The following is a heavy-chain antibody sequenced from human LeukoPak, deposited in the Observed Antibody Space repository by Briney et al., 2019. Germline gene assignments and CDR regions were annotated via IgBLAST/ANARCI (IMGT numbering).Heavy chain of an antibody. CDR3: VRDHYDSSGYYYSTY. Sequence: GGSLRLSCAASGFTFSTYTMRWVRQAPGKGLEWVAVISYDGSSENYADSVKGRFTIFRDNSKNKLYLQMNSLRAEDTAVYHCVRDHYDSSGYYYSTYWGQGTLVTVSS. CDR1: GFTFSTYT. V-gene: IGHV3-30*04. D-gene: IGHD3-22*01. J-gene: IGHJ4*02. CDR2: ISYDGSSE.